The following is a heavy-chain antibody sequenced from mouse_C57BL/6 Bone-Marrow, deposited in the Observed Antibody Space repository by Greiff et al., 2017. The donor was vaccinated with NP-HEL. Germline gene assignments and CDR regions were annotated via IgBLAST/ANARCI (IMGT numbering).Heavy chain of an antibody. CDR1: GFTFSDYY. J-gene: IGHJ2*01. D-gene: IGHD1-1*01. Sequence: DVKLVESGGGLVQPGGSLKLSCAASGFTFSDYYMYWVRQTPEKRLEWVAYISNGGGSTYYPDTVKGRFTISRDNAKNTLYLQMSRLKSEDTAMYYCARHGHYGSSYVGFDYWGQGTTLTVSS. CDR2: ISNGGGST. CDR3: ARHGHYGSSYVGFDY. V-gene: IGHV5-12*01.